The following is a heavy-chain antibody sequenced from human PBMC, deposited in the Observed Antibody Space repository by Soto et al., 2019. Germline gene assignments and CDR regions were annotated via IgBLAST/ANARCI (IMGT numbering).Heavy chain of an antibody. D-gene: IGHD6-13*01. V-gene: IGHV6-1*01. CDR2: TYYRSKWYN. Sequence: SQTLSLTCAISGDSVSSNSAAWNLIRQSPSRGLEWLGRTYYRSKWYNDYAVSVKSRITINPDTSKNQFSLQLNSVTPEDTAVYYCAREAAAVIRWFDPWGQGTLVTVSS. CDR1: GDSVSSNSAA. CDR3: AREAAAVIRWFDP. J-gene: IGHJ5*02.